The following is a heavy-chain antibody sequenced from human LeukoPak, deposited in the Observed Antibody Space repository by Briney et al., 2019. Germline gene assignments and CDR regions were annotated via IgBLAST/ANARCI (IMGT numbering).Heavy chain of an antibody. V-gene: IGHV4-61*02. CDR2: IYTSGST. D-gene: IGHD3-10*01. J-gene: IGHJ6*03. CDR3: ARAHTMVRGALYYMDV. CDR1: GGSISSGSYY. Sequence: SETLSLTCTVSGGSISSGSYYWSWIRQPAGKGLEWIGRIYTSGSTNYNPSLKSRVTISVDTSKNQFSLKLSSVAAADTAVYYCARAHTMVRGALYYMDVWGKGTTVTISS.